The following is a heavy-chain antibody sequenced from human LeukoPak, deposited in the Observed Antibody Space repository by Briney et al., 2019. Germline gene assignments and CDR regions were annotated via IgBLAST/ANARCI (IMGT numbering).Heavy chain of an antibody. J-gene: IGHJ4*02. CDR1: GYTFTSYG. V-gene: IGHV1-18*01. Sequence: GASVKVSCKASGYTFTSYGISWVRQAPGQGLEWMGWISAYNGNTNYAQKLQGRVTMTTDTSTSTAYMELRSLRSDDTAVYYCARDQDIVVVPAADPFDYWGQGTLVTVSS. CDR3: ARDQDIVVVPAADPFDY. CDR2: ISAYNGNT. D-gene: IGHD2-2*01.